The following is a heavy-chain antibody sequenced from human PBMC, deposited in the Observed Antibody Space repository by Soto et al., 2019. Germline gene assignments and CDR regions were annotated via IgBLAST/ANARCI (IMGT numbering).Heavy chain of an antibody. J-gene: IGHJ4*02. V-gene: IGHV3-33*01. CDR2: IWYDGSNK. Sequence: GGSLRLSCAASGFTFSSYGMHWVRQAPGKGLEWVAVIWYDGSNKYYADSVKGRFTVSRDNAKNTLYLQMNSLRAEDTAVYYCARDTDGLHYWGQGTLVTVSS. CDR1: GFTFSSYG. CDR3: ARDTDGLHY.